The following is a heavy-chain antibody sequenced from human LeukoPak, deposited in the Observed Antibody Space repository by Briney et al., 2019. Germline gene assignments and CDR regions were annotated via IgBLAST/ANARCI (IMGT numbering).Heavy chain of an antibody. D-gene: IGHD2-2*01. V-gene: IGHV3-74*01. J-gene: IGHJ6*02. CDR3: ARAPRTLDGMDV. Sequence: GGSLRLSCAASGFTFRSHWMHWVRQAPGKGLVWVSRINGYGSSTNYADSVKGRFTISRDNAKNTLYLQMNSLRAEDTAVYYCARAPRTLDGMDVWGQGTTVTVSS. CDR1: GFTFRSHW. CDR2: INGYGSST.